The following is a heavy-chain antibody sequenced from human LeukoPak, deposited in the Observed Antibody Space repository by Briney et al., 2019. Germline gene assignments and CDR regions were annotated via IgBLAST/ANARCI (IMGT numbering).Heavy chain of an antibody. Sequence: HPGGSLRLSCAASGFTFSSYSMNWVRQASGKGLEWVSNTDSGGRTYFGDSVKGRFTISRDDSKNTLYLQMSSLRGEDTAVYYCAKTVVGAGWNYFDDWGQGTLVTVSS. CDR1: GFTFSSYS. CDR2: NTDSGGRT. CDR3: AKTVVGAGWNYFDD. D-gene: IGHD3-9*01. J-gene: IGHJ4*02. V-gene: IGHV3-23*01.